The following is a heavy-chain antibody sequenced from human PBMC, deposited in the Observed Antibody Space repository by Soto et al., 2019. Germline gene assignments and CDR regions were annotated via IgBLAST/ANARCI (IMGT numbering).Heavy chain of an antibody. CDR1: GYTFTSYG. CDR2: ISAYNGNT. V-gene: IGHV1-18*01. CDR3: ASVYCTNGVCYIEYHY. Sequence: GASVKVSCKASGYTFTSYGISWVRQAPGQGLEWMGWISAYNGNTNYAQKLQGRVTMTTDTSTSTAYMELRSLRSDDTAVYYCASVYCTNGVCYIEYHYWGQGTLVTVSS. J-gene: IGHJ4*02. D-gene: IGHD2-8*01.